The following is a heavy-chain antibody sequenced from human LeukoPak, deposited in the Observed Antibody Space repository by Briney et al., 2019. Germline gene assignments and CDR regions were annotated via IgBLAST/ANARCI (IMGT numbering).Heavy chain of an antibody. V-gene: IGHV1-69*04. Sequence: SVRVSCKASGGTFSSYAISWVRQAPGPGLEWMGRIIPILGIANYAQKFQGRVTITADKSTSTAYMELSSLRSEDTAVYYCARADERGYSYGPYFDYWGRGTLVTVSS. CDR2: IIPILGIA. J-gene: IGHJ4*02. CDR3: ARADERGYSYGPYFDY. CDR1: GGTFSSYA. D-gene: IGHD5-18*01.